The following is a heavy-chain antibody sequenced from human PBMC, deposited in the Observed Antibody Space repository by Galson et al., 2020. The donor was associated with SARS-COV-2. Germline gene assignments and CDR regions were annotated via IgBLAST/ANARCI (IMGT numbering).Heavy chain of an antibody. D-gene: IGHD5-12*01. CDR1: GFTFSSYA. CDR3: ASSSTPRRDGYNWGLDY. CDR2: ISYDGSNK. V-gene: IGHV3-30-3*01. Sequence: GGSLRLSCAASGFTFSSYAMHWVRQAPGKGLEWVAVISYDGSNKYYADSVKGRFTISRDNSKNTLYLQMNSLRAEDTAVYYCASSSTPRRDGYNWGLDYWGQGTLVTVSS. J-gene: IGHJ4*02.